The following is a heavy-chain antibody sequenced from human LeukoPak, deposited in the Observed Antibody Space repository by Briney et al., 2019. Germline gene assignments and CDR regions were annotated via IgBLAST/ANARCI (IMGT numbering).Heavy chain of an antibody. J-gene: IGHJ4*02. CDR1: GFTFSTYA. V-gene: IGHV3-23*01. CDR2: ISGDGGYT. CDR3: AKGLDGSGSYSPLDY. Sequence: PGGSLRLSCAASGFTFSTYAMTWVRQAPGKGLEWVSSISGDGGYTYYADFVKGRFTISRDNSNNTLYLPMNSLRAEDTAVYYCAKGLDGSGSYSPLDYWGQGTPVTISS. D-gene: IGHD3-10*01.